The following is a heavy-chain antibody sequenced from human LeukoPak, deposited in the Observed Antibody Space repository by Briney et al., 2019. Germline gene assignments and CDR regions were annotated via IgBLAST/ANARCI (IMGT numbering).Heavy chain of an antibody. CDR3: ARAMRVDRFFDY. J-gene: IGHJ4*02. Sequence: SETLSLTRTVSGGSFNSGSYYWSWIRQPAGKGLEWVGRIYTSGSTNYNPSLKSRVTISVDTSKNQFSLQLTSVTAADTAVYYCARAMRVDRFFDYWGQGILVTVSS. CDR2: IYTSGST. D-gene: IGHD5-12*01. CDR1: GGSFNSGSYY. V-gene: IGHV4-61*02.